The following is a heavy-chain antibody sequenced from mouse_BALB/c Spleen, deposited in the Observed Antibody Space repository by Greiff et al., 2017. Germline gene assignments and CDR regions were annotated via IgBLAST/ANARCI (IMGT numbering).Heavy chain of an antibody. D-gene: IGHD2-1*01. V-gene: IGHV5-6-3*01. CDR2: INSNGGST. CDR1: GFTFSSYG. J-gene: IGHJ4*01. Sequence: EVMLVESGGGLVKPGGSLKLSCAASGFTFSSYGMSWVRQTPDKRLELVATINSNGGSTYYPDSVKGRFTISRDNAKNTLYLQMSSLKSEDTAMYYCARVDGNSYAMDYWGQGTSVTVSS. CDR3: ARVDGNSYAMDY.